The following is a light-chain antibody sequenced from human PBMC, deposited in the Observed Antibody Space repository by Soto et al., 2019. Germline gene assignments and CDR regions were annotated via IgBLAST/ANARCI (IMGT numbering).Light chain of an antibody. Sequence: QAVVTQTPSASGTPGQWVAISCSGSKSNIGSVSVNWYQQLPGAAPKLLIYGNNQRPSGVPDRFSGSKSGTSASLVISGLQSEDEASYFCAAWDDSLNGWIFGGGTKLPVL. J-gene: IGLJ2*01. CDR3: AAWDDSLNGWI. V-gene: IGLV1-44*01. CDR1: KSNIGSVS. CDR2: GNN.